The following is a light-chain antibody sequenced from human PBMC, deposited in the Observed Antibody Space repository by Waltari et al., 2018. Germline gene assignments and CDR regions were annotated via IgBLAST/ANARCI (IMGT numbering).Light chain of an antibody. CDR3: QAWDSSTDYV. CDR1: KLGNKY. J-gene: IGLJ1*01. CDR2: HDD. V-gene: IGLV3-1*01. Sequence: SYELTQPASVSVFPGQTARITCSGDKLGNKYACWYQQKPGQSPVKVMYHDDKRPSGIPDRFSGSNSGNTATLTISGTQAMDEADYYCQAWDSSTDYVFGPGTKVTVL.